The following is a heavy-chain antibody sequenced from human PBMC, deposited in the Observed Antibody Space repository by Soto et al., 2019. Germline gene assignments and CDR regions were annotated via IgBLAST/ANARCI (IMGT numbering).Heavy chain of an antibody. V-gene: IGHV4-39*01. D-gene: IGHD2-15*01. CDR1: GGSVSSRSYF. Sequence: SETLSLTCTVSGGSVSSRSYFWGWIRQPPGKGLEWIGTIHYNGSTYYSPSLKSRLTLSVDTSKNQFSLKLTSVTASDTALYYCARQRVIPGTPTNWFDPWGQGTLVTVSS. CDR3: ARQRVIPGTPTNWFDP. CDR2: IHYNGST. J-gene: IGHJ5*02.